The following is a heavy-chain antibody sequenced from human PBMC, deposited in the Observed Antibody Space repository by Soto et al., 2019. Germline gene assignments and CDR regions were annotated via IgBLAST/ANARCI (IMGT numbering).Heavy chain of an antibody. CDR1: GYTFTSYG. J-gene: IGHJ5*02. Sequence: ASVKVSCKASGYTFTSYGISWVRQAPGQGLEWMGWISAYNGNTNYAQKLQGRVTMTTDTSTSTAYMELRSLRSDDTAVYCCARADYDFWKLDPWGQGTLVTVSS. D-gene: IGHD3-3*01. V-gene: IGHV1-18*01. CDR2: ISAYNGNT. CDR3: ARADYDFWKLDP.